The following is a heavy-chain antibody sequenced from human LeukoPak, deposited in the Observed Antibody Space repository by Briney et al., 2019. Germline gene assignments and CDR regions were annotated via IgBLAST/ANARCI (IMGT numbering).Heavy chain of an antibody. CDR2: INSDGSTT. V-gene: IGHV3-74*01. D-gene: IGHD6-19*01. J-gene: IGHJ3*02. CDR1: GFTFSTYW. CDR3: ARVMAGTDRAFDI. Sequence: PGGSLRLSCAASGFTFSTYWMHWVRQAPGEGLVWVSRINSDGSTTTYGDSVKGRFTISRDNAKNSLYLQMNSLRAEDTAVYYCARVMAGTDRAFDIWGQGTMVTVSS.